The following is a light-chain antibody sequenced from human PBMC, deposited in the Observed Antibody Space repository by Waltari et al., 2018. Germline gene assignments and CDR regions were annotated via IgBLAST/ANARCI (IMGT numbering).Light chain of an antibody. V-gene: IGKV1-39*01. CDR1: QGISSY. CDR3: QQGNSNPPWT. J-gene: IGKJ1*01. CDR2: YAN. Sequence: DIQMSQSPSSLSASVGDRVTITCRASQGISSYLNWYQQKPGKAPKLLIYYANSLASGVPSRFSGSGSGTEFTLTISSLQPEDFATYDCQQGNSNPPWTFGQGTKVEIK.